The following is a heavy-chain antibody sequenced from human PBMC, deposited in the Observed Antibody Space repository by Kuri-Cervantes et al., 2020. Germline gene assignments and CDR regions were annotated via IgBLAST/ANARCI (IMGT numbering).Heavy chain of an antibody. D-gene: IGHD2-21*01. V-gene: IGHV3-23*01. CDR2: IVGSGGST. CDR3: AREGAVSNLLWRYFQH. J-gene: IGHJ1*01. Sequence: GESLKISCAASGFTFSSYAMGWVRQAPGKGLEWVSGIVGSGGSTYYADSVKGRLTISRDNSKNTLYLQMNSLRAEDTAMYYCAREGAVSNLLWRYFQHWGQGTLVTVSS. CDR1: GFTFSSYA.